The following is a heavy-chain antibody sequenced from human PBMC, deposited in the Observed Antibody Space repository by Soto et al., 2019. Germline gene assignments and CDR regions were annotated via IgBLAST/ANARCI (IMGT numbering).Heavy chain of an antibody. V-gene: IGHV3-30*18. CDR1: GFTFKTHA. CDR3: GKDVGDYVPYYYGVDV. Sequence: QVQLVESGGGVVQPGTSLRLSCAASGFTFKTHAMHWVRQAPGKGLEWMAVIAYDGNEKFYADSVKGRFTISRDNSKNALYLQINTQRNEATAVYYCGKDVGDYVPYYYGVDVWGQGTTVTVSS. CDR2: IAYDGNEK. D-gene: IGHD1-26*01. J-gene: IGHJ6*02.